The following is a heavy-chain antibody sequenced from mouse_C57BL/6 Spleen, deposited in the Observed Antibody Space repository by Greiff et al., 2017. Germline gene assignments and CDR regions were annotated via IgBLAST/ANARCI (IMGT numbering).Heavy chain of an antibody. CDR2: INPNNGGT. CDR1: GYTFTDYN. D-gene: IGHD2-3*01. J-gene: IGHJ3*01. Sequence: EVQLQQSGPELVKPGASVKIPCKASGYTFTDYNMDWVKQSHGKSLEWIGDINPNNGGTIYNQKFKGKATLTVDKSSSTAYMELRSLTSEDSAVYDCARGARDDDFAYWGQGTLVTVSA. V-gene: IGHV1-18*01. CDR3: ARGARDDDFAY.